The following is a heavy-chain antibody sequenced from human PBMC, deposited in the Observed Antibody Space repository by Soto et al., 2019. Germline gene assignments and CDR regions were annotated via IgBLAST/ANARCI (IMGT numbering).Heavy chain of an antibody. D-gene: IGHD6-19*01. CDR1: GFTFSSYG. Sequence: QVQLVESGGGVVQPGRSLRLSCAASGFTFSSYGMHWVRQAPGKGLEWVAVISYDGSNKYYADSVKGRFTISRDNSKNALYLQMNSLRAEDTAVYYCAKVGPLALAVAGRFDYWGQGTLVTVSS. V-gene: IGHV3-30*18. CDR3: AKVGPLALAVAGRFDY. J-gene: IGHJ4*02. CDR2: ISYDGSNK.